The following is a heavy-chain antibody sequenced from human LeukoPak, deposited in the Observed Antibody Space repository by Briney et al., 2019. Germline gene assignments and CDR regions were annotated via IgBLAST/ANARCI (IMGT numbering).Heavy chain of an antibody. CDR3: AIAYYYDSSGYYRLDYFDY. J-gene: IGHJ4*02. D-gene: IGHD3-22*01. V-gene: IGHV4-39*01. Sequence: SETLSLTCTVSGGSISSSSYYWGWIRQPPGKGLEWIGSIYYSGSTYYNPPLKSRVTISVDTSKNQFSLKLSSVTAADTAVYYCAIAYYYDSSGYYRLDYFDYWGQGTLVTVSS. CDR2: IYYSGST. CDR1: GGSISSSSYY.